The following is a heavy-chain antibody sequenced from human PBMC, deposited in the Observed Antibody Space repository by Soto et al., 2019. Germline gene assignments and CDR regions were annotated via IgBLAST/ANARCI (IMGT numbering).Heavy chain of an antibody. CDR2: INPSNEIT. CDR3: MRGEWGDSPFDY. CDR1: GYTFSAYY. D-gene: IGHD3-3*01. V-gene: IGHV1-2*02. J-gene: IGHJ4*02. Sequence: ASVKISCKTSGYTFSAYYVHWARLTPGRGFQWLGWINPSNEITTFSQFFQGRVTMTRDTSTNTVHMGLNRLTSDDTAVYYCMRGEWGDSPFDYWGQGTQVTVSS.